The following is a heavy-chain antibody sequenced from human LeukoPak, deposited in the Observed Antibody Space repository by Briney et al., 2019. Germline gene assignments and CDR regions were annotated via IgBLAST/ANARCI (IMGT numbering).Heavy chain of an antibody. V-gene: IGHV4-34*01. CDR3: ARGDMLAVDP. J-gene: IGHJ5*02. CDR1: GGSFSGYC. D-gene: IGHD2-8*01. CDR2: INHSGST. Sequence: SETLSLTCAVYGGSFSGYCWSWIRQPPGKGLEWIGEINHSGSTNYNPSLKSRVTISVDTSKNQFSLKLSSVTAADTAVYYCARGDMLAVDPWGQGTLVTVSS.